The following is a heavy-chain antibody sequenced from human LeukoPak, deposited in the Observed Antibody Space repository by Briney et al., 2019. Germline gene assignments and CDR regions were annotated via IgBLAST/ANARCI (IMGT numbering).Heavy chain of an antibody. CDR3: AKSHRSITMVRGTIDY. D-gene: IGHD3-10*01. CDR2: ISGSGGST. V-gene: IGHV3-23*01. CDR1: GFTFSSYA. Sequence: GGSLRLSCAASGFTFSSYAMSWVRQAPGKGLEWVSAISGSGGSTYYADSVKGRFTISRDNSKNTLYLQMNSLRAEDTAVYYCAKSHRSITMVRGTIDYWGQGTLVTVSS. J-gene: IGHJ4*02.